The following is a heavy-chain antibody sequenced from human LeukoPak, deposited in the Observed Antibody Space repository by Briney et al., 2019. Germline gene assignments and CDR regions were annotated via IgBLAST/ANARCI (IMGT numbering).Heavy chain of an antibody. CDR1: GDSVSSNSAA. V-gene: IGHV6-1*01. J-gene: IGHJ4*02. CDR2: TYYRSKWYN. CDR3: ARDRSRAYHFDY. D-gene: IGHD2-15*01. Sequence: SQTLSLTCTISGDSVSSNSAAWNWIRQSPSRGLEWLGRTYYRSKWYNDYAMSVKSRMTISPYTSKNQFFLQLNSVTPEDTAVYYCARDRSRAYHFDYWGQGTLVTVSS.